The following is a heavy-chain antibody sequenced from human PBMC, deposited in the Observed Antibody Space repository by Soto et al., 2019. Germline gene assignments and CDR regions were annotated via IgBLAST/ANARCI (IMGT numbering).Heavy chain of an antibody. CDR3: ARDRAYGDYVPGMVGVGSYYYYGMDV. V-gene: IGHV4-31*03. D-gene: IGHD4-17*01. J-gene: IGHJ6*02. CDR2: IYYSGST. Sequence: QVQLQESGPGLVKPSQTLSLTCTVSGGSISSGGYYWSWIRQHPGKGLEWIGYIYYSGSTYYNPSLKSRVTTSVDTSKNQFSLKLSSVTAADTAVYYCARDRAYGDYVPGMVGVGSYYYYGMDVWGQGTTVTVSS. CDR1: GGSISSGGYY.